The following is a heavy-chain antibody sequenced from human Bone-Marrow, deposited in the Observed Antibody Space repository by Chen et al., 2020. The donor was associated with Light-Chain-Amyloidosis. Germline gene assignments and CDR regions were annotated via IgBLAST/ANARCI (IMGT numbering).Heavy chain of an antibody. CDR2: VDGGGKI. Sequence: EVQVVESGGDLIQPGGSLRLSCAASGFAVGTNHMSWVRQPPGKGLEWISGVDGGGKIAYADSVKGRFTISRDKSNNTVDLQMNSLRADDTAVYYCARGGRLRNMDVWGQGTTVAVSS. J-gene: IGHJ6*02. CDR3: ARGGRLRNMDV. V-gene: IGHV3-53*01. CDR1: GFAVGTNH. D-gene: IGHD5-12*01.